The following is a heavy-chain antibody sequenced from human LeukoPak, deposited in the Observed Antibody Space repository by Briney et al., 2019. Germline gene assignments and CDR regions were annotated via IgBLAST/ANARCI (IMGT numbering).Heavy chain of an antibody. J-gene: IGHJ4*02. CDR1: GFTFSSYS. CDR3: ARAPPYYYDSSGEMDY. Sequence: GGSLRLSCAASGFTFSSYSMNWVRQAPGKGLEWVSSIGSSSSYIYYADSVKGRFTISRDNAKNSLYLQMNSLRDEDTAVYYCARAPPYYYDSSGEMDYWGQGTLVTVSS. V-gene: IGHV3-21*01. D-gene: IGHD3-22*01. CDR2: IGSSSSYI.